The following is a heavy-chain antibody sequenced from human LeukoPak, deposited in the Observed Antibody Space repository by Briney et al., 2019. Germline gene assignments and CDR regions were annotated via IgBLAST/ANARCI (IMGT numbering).Heavy chain of an antibody. V-gene: IGHV4-34*01. J-gene: IGHJ1*01. CDR1: RGSFSGYY. CDR2: INHSGST. Sequence: SETLSLTCAVYRGSFSGYYWSWIRQPPGKGLEWIGEINHSGSTNYNPSLKSRVTISVDTSKNQFSLKLSSVTAANTAVYYCARGRRGVTTHFQHWGQGTLVTVSS. D-gene: IGHD4-17*01. CDR3: ARGRRGVTTHFQH.